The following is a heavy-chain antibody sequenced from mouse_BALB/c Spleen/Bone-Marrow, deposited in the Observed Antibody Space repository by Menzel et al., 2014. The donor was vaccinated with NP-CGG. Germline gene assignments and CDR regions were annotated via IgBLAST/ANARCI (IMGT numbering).Heavy chain of an antibody. J-gene: IGHJ3*01. CDR3: ARVLYYGNYDSFAY. D-gene: IGHD2-1*01. Sequence: VKLQESGAELMKPGASVKISCKATDYTFSSYWIEWVKLRPGHGLEWIGEILPGSGTSNYNMKFKGKATFTADTSSNTAYMQLSSLTSEDSAVYYCARVLYYGNYDSFAYWGQGTLVTVSA. CDR2: ILPGSGTS. V-gene: IGHV1-9*01. CDR1: DYTFSSYW.